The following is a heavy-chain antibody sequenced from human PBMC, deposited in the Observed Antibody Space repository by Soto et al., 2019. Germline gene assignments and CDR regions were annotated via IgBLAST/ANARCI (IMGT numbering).Heavy chain of an antibody. J-gene: IGHJ6*03. Sequence: GGSLRLSCAASGFTFSNAWMSWVRQAPGKGLEWVGRIKSKTDGGTTDYAAPVKGRFTISRDDSKNTLYLQMNSLKTEDTAVYYCTTEPLGIGMYYYYYMDVWGKGTTVTVSS. D-gene: IGHD7-27*01. V-gene: IGHV3-15*01. CDR1: GFTFSNAW. CDR2: IKSKTDGGTT. CDR3: TTEPLGIGMYYYYYMDV.